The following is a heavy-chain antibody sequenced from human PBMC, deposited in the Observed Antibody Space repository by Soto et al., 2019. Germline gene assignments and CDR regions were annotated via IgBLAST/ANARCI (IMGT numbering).Heavy chain of an antibody. V-gene: IGHV4-30-4*01. CDR3: ARGTMYNWNDVSWFDP. Sequence: LSLTCTVSGGSISSGDYYWSWIRQPPGKGLEWIGYIYYSGSTYYNPSLKSRVTISVDTSKNQFSLKLSSVTAADTAVYYCARGTMYNWNDVSWFDPWGQGTLVTVSS. CDR1: GGSISSGDYY. CDR2: IYYSGST. J-gene: IGHJ5*02. D-gene: IGHD1-20*01.